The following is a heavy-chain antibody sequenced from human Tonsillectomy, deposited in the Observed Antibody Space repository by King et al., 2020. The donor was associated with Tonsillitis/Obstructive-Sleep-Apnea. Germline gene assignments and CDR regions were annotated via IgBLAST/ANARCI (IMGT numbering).Heavy chain of an antibody. J-gene: IGHJ2*01. Sequence: VQLVESGGGLVQPGGSLRLSCAASGFTFSNYWVYWVRQAPGKGLEWVANIKQDGSEKYYVDSVKGRFTISRDNAKNSLYLQKNSLRAEDTAVYDCARDMAVGWYFDLWGRGTLVTVSS. CDR3: ARDMAVGWYFDL. CDR2: IKQDGSEK. CDR1: GFTFSNYW. V-gene: IGHV3-7*03. D-gene: IGHD1-26*01.